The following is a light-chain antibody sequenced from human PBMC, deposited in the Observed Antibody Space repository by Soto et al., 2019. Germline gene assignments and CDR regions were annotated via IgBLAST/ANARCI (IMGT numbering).Light chain of an antibody. Sequence: DIQMTQSPSSLSASVVDRVTITCRASQSVSSYFNWYQQKPGKAPELLIYGGSFLQSGVPSRFSGSGSWTDFTLTISSLQPEDFATYYCQQTYSTPRTFGQVTKVEI. V-gene: IGKV1-39*01. CDR3: QQTYSTPRT. CDR1: QSVSSY. J-gene: IGKJ1*01. CDR2: GGS.